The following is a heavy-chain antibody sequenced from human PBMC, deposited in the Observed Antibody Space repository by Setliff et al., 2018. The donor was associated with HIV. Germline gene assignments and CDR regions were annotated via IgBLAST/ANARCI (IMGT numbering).Heavy chain of an antibody. Sequence: SETLSLTCTVSGGSISSSGPGYYWGWVRQAPGGGLEWIGRVYYSGSTYYTPSLKSRVTISLDTSKNQLSLRLTSMTAADTAVYYCARSQPDTIFGVVIFDYWGQGKMVTVSS. J-gene: IGHJ4*02. V-gene: IGHV4-39*01. CDR3: ARSQPDTIFGVVIFDY. CDR1: GGSISSSGPGYY. D-gene: IGHD3-3*01. CDR2: VYYSGST.